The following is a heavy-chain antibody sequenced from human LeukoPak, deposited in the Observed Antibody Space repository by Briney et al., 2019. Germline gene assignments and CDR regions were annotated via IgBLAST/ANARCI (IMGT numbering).Heavy chain of an antibody. J-gene: IGHJ4*02. D-gene: IGHD3-10*01. CDR3: ARDRGNSHFDY. Sequence: PGGSLRLSCAASGFTFSNAWMTWVRHAPGKGLQWVAFIWFDGSNKYYADSVKGRFTISRDNSKNTLYLQINSLRAEDTAVYYCARDRGNSHFDYWGQGTLVTVSS. V-gene: IGHV3-33*08. CDR1: GFTFSNAW. CDR2: IWFDGSNK.